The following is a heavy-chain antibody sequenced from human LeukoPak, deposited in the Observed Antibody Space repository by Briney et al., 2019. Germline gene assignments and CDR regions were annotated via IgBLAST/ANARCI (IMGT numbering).Heavy chain of an antibody. V-gene: IGHV1-46*01. CDR1: GYTFGTHW. Sequence: ASVKVSCKASGYTFGTHWMHWVRQAPGQGLEWMGLIDPSGGSTSYAQNFQGRVTMTRDTSTSTVYMELSSLRSEDTAVYYCARAQSGSYLGNWFDPWGQGTLVTVSS. CDR3: ARAQSGSYLGNWFDP. CDR2: IDPSGGST. D-gene: IGHD1-26*01. J-gene: IGHJ5*02.